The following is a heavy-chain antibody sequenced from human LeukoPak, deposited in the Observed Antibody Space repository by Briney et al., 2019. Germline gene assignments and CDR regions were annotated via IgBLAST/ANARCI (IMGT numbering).Heavy chain of an antibody. J-gene: IGHJ3*02. CDR2: IYSGDSA. CDR3: ARDTWGSSNDAFDI. D-gene: IGHD3-16*01. Sequence: GSLRLSCAASGFTFSSYWMSWVRQAPGKGLEWVSVIYSGDSAHYADSVKGRFTISRDNFKNTLYLQMNSLRAEDTAVYYCARDTWGSSNDAFDIWGQGTMVTVSS. CDR1: GFTFSSYW. V-gene: IGHV3-66*01.